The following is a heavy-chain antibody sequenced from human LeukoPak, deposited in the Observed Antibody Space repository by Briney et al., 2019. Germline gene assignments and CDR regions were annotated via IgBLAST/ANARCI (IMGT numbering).Heavy chain of an antibody. V-gene: IGHV1-2*02. CDR2: INPNSGGT. Sequence: ASVKVSCKASGYTFTGYYMHWVRQAPGQGLEWMGWINPNSGGTNYAQKFQGRVTMTRDTSISTAYMELSRLISDDTAVYYCARYQKESRASSIAARPGWFDPWGQGTLVTVSS. D-gene: IGHD6-6*01. CDR3: ARYQKESRASSIAARPGWFDP. J-gene: IGHJ5*02. CDR1: GYTFTGYY.